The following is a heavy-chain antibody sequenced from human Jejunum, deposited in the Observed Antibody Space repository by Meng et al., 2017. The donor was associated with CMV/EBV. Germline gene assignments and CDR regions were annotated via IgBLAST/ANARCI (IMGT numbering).Heavy chain of an antibody. CDR1: GFIFSDYW. V-gene: IGHV3-74*01. CDR3: VRDNRFLDNYYVMDG. CDR2: ISPDGSST. D-gene: IGHD3-3*01. Sequence: GFIFSDYWMHWVRQIPGEGLVWVSRISPDGSSTRYEDSVKGRFTISRDNAKGSLYLHMNSLRAEDTAVYFCVRDNRFLDNYYVMDGWGQGTTVTVSS. J-gene: IGHJ6*02.